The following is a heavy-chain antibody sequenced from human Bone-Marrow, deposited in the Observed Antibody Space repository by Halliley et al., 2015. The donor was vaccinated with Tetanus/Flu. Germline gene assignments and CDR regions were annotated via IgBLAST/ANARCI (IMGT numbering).Heavy chain of an antibody. D-gene: IGHD6-19*01. CDR2: LYTSGST. J-gene: IGHJ4*02. CDR1: GGSVSSGNYY. CDR3: HAYTSGWYQGAAGY. Sequence: TLSLTCTVSGGSVSSGNYYWGWIRQPPGKGLEWIGSLYTSGSTYYNPSLKSRVTIFIDTSKNQFSLKLTSVTAADTAVYFAHAYTSGWYQGAAGYWGQGALVTVSS. V-gene: IGHV4-39*01.